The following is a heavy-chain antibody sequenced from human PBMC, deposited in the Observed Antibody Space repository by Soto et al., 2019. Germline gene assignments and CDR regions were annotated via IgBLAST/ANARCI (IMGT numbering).Heavy chain of an antibody. CDR1: GFTFSSYA. CDR3: ARRSSSWYFDC. Sequence: EVQLLESGGGLVQPGGSLRLSCAASGFTFSSYAMNWVRQAPGKGLEWVSVISGSGGSTYYTDSVKGRFTISRDNSKNTLYLQMNSLRAEDTAVYSCARRSSSWYFDCWGQGTLVTVSS. D-gene: IGHD6-13*01. V-gene: IGHV3-23*01. J-gene: IGHJ4*02. CDR2: ISGSGGST.